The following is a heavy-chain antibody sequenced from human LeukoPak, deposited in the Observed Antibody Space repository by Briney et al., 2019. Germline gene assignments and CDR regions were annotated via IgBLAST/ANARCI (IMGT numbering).Heavy chain of an antibody. CDR2: ISAYNGNT. V-gene: IGHV1-18*01. D-gene: IGHD2-2*02. J-gene: IGHJ4*02. CDR1: GYTFTSYG. Sequence: GASVKVSCKASGYTFTSYGISWVRQAPGQGLEWMGWISAYNGNTNYAQKLQGRVTMTTDTSTSTAYMELRSLRSDDTAVYYCARDVAYCSSTSCYIPSQGPTNYFDYWGQGTLVTVSS. CDR3: ARDVAYCSSTSCYIPSQGPTNYFDY.